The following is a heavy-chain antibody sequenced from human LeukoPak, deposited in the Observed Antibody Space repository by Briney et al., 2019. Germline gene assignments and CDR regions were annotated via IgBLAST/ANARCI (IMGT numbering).Heavy chain of an antibody. D-gene: IGHD4-17*01. CDR2: IRSKTYGGTT. V-gene: IGHV3-49*03. CDR3: SKTAVTIYLGGS. CDR1: GFTSGDYA. Sequence: GRSLRLSCTASGFTSGDYAMNWFRQAPGKGLEWVAFIRSKTYGGTTEYAASVKGRFTISRDDSKSIAYLEMNSLKSEDTAVCYCSKTAVTIYLGGSWGQGTLVTVSS. J-gene: IGHJ5*02.